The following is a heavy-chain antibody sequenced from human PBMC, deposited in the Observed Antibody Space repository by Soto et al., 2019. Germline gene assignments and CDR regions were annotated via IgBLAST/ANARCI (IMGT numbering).Heavy chain of an antibody. CDR1: GFTFDDYA. J-gene: IGHJ1*01. CDR3: VKDESINWYSGHFRH. Sequence: GGSLRLSCAASGFTFDDYAMHWVRQVPGKCPEWVSGINWNSGSIGYGDSVKGRFAISRDNAKNSLHLQMNSLSAEDTAFYYCVKDESINWYSGHFRHWGQGXLVTVSS. V-gene: IGHV3-9*01. CDR2: INWNSGSI. D-gene: IGHD6-13*01.